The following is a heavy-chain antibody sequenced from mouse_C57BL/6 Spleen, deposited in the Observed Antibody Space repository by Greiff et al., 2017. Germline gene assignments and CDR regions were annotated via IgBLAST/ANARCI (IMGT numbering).Heavy chain of an antibody. V-gene: IGHV1-42*01. D-gene: IGHD2-13*01. Sequence: VQLQQSGPELVKPGASVKISCKASGYSFTGYYMNWVKQSPEKSLEWIGEINPSTGGTTYNQKFKAKATLTVDKSSSTAYMQLKSLTSEDSAVYYCARRDYGDYVDYAMDYWGQGTSVTVSS. J-gene: IGHJ4*01. CDR3: ARRDYGDYVDYAMDY. CDR2: INPSTGGT. CDR1: GYSFTGYY.